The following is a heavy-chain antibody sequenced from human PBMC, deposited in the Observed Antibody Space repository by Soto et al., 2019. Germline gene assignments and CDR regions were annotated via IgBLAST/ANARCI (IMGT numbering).Heavy chain of an antibody. J-gene: IGHJ4*02. D-gene: IGHD3-22*01. V-gene: IGHV3-48*02. CDR2: ISSSSSTI. Sequence: GGSLRLSCAASGFTFSSYSMNWVRQAPGKGLEWVSYISSSSSTIYYADSVKGRFTISRDNAKNSLYLQMNSLRDEDTAVYYCARLRRGDSSGYYNDYWGQGTLVTVSS. CDR3: ARLRRGDSSGYYNDY. CDR1: GFTFSSYS.